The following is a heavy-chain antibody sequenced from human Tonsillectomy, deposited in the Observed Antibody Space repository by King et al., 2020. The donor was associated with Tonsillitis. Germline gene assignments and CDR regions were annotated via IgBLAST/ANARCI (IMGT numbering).Heavy chain of an antibody. Sequence: DVQLVESGGGLVQPGGSLRLSCAASGFTFSSYAMSWVRQAPGKGLEWVSAISGSGGSTYYADSVKGRFTISRDNSKNTLYLQMNSLRAEDTAVYYCAKDRGLSYYYDSSGYDDDWGQGTLVTVSS. CDR3: AKDRGLSYYYDSSGYDDD. D-gene: IGHD3-22*01. V-gene: IGHV3-23*04. J-gene: IGHJ4*02. CDR1: GFTFSSYA. CDR2: ISGSGGST.